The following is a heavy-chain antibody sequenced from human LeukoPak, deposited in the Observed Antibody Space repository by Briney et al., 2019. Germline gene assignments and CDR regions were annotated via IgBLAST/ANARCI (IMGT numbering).Heavy chain of an antibody. CDR2: IYYSGST. CDR1: GGSISGYY. CDR3: ARGTLGYCSGGSCRTGGFDP. V-gene: IGHV4-59*08. D-gene: IGHD2-15*01. Sequence: SSETLSLTCTVSGGSISGYYWSWIRQPPGKGLEWIGYIYYSGSTNYNPSLKSRVTISVDTSKNQFSLKLSSVTAADTAVYYCARGTLGYCSGGSCRTGGFDPWGQGTLVTVSS. J-gene: IGHJ5*02.